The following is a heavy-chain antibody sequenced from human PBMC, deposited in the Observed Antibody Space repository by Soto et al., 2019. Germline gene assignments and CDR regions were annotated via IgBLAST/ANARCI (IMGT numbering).Heavy chain of an antibody. V-gene: IGHV3-33*01. CDR1: GFTFSSYG. D-gene: IGHD6-13*01. J-gene: IGHJ4*02. CDR2: IWYDGSNK. Sequence: GGSLRLSCAASGFTFSSYGMHWVRQAPGKGLEWVAVIWYDGSNKYYADSVKGRFTISRDNSKNTLYLQMNSLRAEDTAVYYCARDTWGIAAAGTPGHYWGQGTLVTVSS. CDR3: ARDTWGIAAAGTPGHY.